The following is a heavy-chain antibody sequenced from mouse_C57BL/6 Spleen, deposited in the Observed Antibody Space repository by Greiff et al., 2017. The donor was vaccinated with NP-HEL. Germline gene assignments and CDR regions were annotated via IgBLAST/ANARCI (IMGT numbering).Heavy chain of an antibody. D-gene: IGHD1-1*01. CDR2: IDPEDGDT. Sequence: VHVKQSGAELVRPGASVKLSCTASGFNIKDYYMHWVKQRPEQGLEWIGRIDPEDGDTEYAPKFQGKATMTADTSSNTAYLQLSSLTSEDTAVYYCTTVDGSFAYWGQGTLVTVSA. J-gene: IGHJ3*01. CDR3: TTVDGSFAY. V-gene: IGHV14-1*01. CDR1: GFNIKDYY.